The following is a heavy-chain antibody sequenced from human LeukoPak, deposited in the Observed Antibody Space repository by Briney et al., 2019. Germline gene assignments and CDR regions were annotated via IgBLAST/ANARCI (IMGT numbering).Heavy chain of an antibody. CDR3: AGNGAVDAFDI. CDR2: ISPSGGTP. Sequence: GSLRLSCAASGFTFDSYGMNWVRQAPGKGLEWVSGISPSGGTPYYADSVKGRFTISRDNSKKTVSLQMNSLRAEDTAVYYCAGNGAVDAFDIWGQGTMVTVSS. J-gene: IGHJ3*02. D-gene: IGHD4-17*01. CDR1: GFTFDSYG. V-gene: IGHV3-23*01.